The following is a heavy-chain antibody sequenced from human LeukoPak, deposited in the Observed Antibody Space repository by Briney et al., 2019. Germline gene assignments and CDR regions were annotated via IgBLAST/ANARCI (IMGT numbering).Heavy chain of an antibody. Sequence: GGSLRLSCAASGFTFSGYSMTWVRQAPGKGLEWVSSISTSNSYRYYADSVKGRFTISRDNAKNSLYLQMNSLRAEDTAVYYCAREEGQLAGWGQATLVTDSS. CDR1: GFTFSGYS. CDR3: AREEGQLAG. J-gene: IGHJ4*02. D-gene: IGHD5-18*01. CDR2: ISTSNSYR. V-gene: IGHV3-21*01.